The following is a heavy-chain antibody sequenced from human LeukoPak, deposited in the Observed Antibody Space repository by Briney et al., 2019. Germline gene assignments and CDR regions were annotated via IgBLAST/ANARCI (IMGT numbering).Heavy chain of an antibody. J-gene: IGHJ4*02. Sequence: GGSLRLSCAVSGFTFSSSWMSWVRQAPGKGLEWVATINQDESKTYYVDSVRGRFTISRDNAKNSLFLQMNSLRAEDTAVYYCAREYSSSARDYWGQGTLVSVSS. CDR1: GFTFSSSW. V-gene: IGHV3-7*05. CDR2: INQDESKT. CDR3: AREYSSSARDY. D-gene: IGHD6-6*01.